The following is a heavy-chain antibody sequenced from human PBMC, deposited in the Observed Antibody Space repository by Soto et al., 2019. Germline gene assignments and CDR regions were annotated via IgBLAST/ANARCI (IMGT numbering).Heavy chain of an antibody. D-gene: IGHD1-26*01. CDR3: ARVLVGATPVDY. CDR2: IIPIFGTA. V-gene: IGHV1-69*05. J-gene: IGHJ4*02. Sequence: SVKVSCKASGGTFSSYAISWVRQAPGQGLEWMGGIIPIFGTANYAQKFQGRVTITRDTSASTAYMELSSLRSEDTAVYYCARVLVGATPVDYWGQGTLVTVSS. CDR1: GGTFSSYA.